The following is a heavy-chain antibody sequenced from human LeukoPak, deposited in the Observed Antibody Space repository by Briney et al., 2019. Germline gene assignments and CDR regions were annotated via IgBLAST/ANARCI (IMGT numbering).Heavy chain of an antibody. CDR2: IYYSGST. J-gene: IGHJ6*02. V-gene: IGHV4-31*03. Sequence: SQTLSLTCTVSGGSISSGGYYWSWIRQHPGKGLEWIGYIYYSGSTYYNPSLKSRVTVSVDTSKNQFSLKLSSVTAADTAVYYCARESGSGFYYYYGMDVWGQGTTVTVSS. CDR1: GGSISSGGYY. CDR3: ARESGSGFYYYYGMDV. D-gene: IGHD3-22*01.